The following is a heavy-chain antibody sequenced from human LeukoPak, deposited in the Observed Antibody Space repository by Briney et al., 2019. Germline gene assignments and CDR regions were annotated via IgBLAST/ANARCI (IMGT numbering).Heavy chain of an antibody. V-gene: IGHV4-59*01. J-gene: IGHJ3*02. Sequence: SETLSLTCTVSGGSISSYYWSWIRQPPGKGLEWIGYIYYSGSTNYNPSLKSRVTISVDTSKNQFSLKLSPVTAADTAVYYCARGHDSSGYYEVEDAFDIWGQGTMVTVSS. D-gene: IGHD3-22*01. CDR3: ARGHDSSGYYEVEDAFDI. CDR2: IYYSGST. CDR1: GGSISSYY.